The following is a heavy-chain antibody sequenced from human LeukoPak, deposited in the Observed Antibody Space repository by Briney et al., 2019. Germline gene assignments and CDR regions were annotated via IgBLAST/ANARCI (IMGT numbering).Heavy chain of an antibody. D-gene: IGHD3-3*01. J-gene: IGHJ6*03. CDR2: IYPSDSDT. Sequence: GESLKISCQGSEYSFATYWIAWLRQMPGKGLEWMGIIYPSDSDTRYSPSFQGQVTISADKSIKTAYLQWSSLKASDTAMYYCASASDFWSGYYMDVWGKGTTVTVSS. CDR1: EYSFATYW. V-gene: IGHV5-51*01. CDR3: ASASDFWSGYYMDV.